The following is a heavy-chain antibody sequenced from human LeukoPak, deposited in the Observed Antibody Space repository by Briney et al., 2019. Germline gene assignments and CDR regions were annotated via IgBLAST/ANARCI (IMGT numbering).Heavy chain of an antibody. CDR2: IASETYGGTA. CDR1: GFTFSSYG. CDR3: TRDQTPYY. J-gene: IGHJ4*02. Sequence: PGGSLRLSCAASGFTFSSYGMSWVRQAPGKGLEWVGFIASETYGGTAEYAASVKGRFIISRDDSKSIAYLQMNSLKTEDTAVYYCTRDQTPYYWGQGTLVTVSS. V-gene: IGHV3-49*04.